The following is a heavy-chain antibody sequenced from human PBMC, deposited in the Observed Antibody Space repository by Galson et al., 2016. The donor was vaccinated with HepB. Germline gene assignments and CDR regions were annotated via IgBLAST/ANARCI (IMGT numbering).Heavy chain of an antibody. D-gene: IGHD3-3*01. J-gene: IGHJ6*02. Sequence: SVKVSCKASGYTFTNYYVHWVRQAPGQGLEWMGLINPTAGSTTYAQNFQGRVTMTRDTSTSTVYMELTSLRSEDTAVYYCARDTPSQILGVFIGNYYFYGMDVLGQGTTVTVSS. CDR2: INPTAGST. CDR1: GYTFTNYY. V-gene: IGHV1-46*01. CDR3: ARDTPSQILGVFIGNYYFYGMDV.